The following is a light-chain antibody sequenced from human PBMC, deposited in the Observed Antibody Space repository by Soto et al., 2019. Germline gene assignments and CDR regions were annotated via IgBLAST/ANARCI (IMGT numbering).Light chain of an antibody. CDR3: QQYDNLLT. CDR1: QSISYY. Sequence: DIQMTQSPSSLSASVGDRVTITCRASQSISYYLNWYQQKPGKAPKLLIYDASNLETGVPSRFSGSGSGTDFTFTISSLQPEDIATYYCQQYDNLLTFGGGTKVEIK. CDR2: DAS. J-gene: IGKJ4*01. V-gene: IGKV1-33*01.